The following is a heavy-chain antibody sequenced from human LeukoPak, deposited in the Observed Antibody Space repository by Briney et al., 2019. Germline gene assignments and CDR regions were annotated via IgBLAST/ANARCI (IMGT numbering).Heavy chain of an antibody. CDR3: ARIGYSSSSLDY. D-gene: IGHD6-6*01. Sequence: GGSLRLSCAASGFTFSDYWMTWVRQAPGKGLEWVANIKQDGGVKYYMDSVKGRFTISRENAKNSLYLQMNSLRAEDTAVYNCARIGYSSSSLDYWGQGTLVTVSS. CDR2: IKQDGGVK. CDR1: GFTFSDYW. V-gene: IGHV3-7*01. J-gene: IGHJ4*02.